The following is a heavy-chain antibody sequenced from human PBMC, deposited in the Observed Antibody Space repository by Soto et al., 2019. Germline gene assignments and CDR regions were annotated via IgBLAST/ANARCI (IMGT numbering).Heavy chain of an antibody. D-gene: IGHD3-22*01. CDR3: ARDYDSSGYYFDY. V-gene: IGHV1-69*13. J-gene: IGHJ4*02. CDR1: GGTFSSYA. CDR2: IIPIFGTA. Sequence: SLKVSCKASGGTFSSYAISWVRQAPGQGLEWMGGIIPIFGTANYAQKFQGRVTITADESTSTAYMELSSLRSEDTAVYYCARDYDSSGYYFDYWGQGTLVTVSS.